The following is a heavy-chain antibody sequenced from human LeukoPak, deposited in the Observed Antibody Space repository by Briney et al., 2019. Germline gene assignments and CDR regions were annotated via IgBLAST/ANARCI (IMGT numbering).Heavy chain of an antibody. D-gene: IGHD2-2*01. Sequence: GASVKVSCKASGYTFTSYFMHWVRQSSGQGLEWMGWIVTGSGATNYAHNFQGRVTMTTDTSISTAYMELSSLTSDDTAVYYCVRNGFCVTTSCYSLFDPRGQGTLVTVSS. V-gene: IGHV1-2*07. CDR1: GYTFTSYF. J-gene: IGHJ5*02. CDR2: IVTGSGAT. CDR3: VRNGFCVTTSCYSLFDP.